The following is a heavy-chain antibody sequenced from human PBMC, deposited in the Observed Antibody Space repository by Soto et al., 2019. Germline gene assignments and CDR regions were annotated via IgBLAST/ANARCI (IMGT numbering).Heavy chain of an antibody. CDR2: INAGNGNT. D-gene: IGHD3-22*01. CDR3: ARDVDYYDSSGYYQPWFDP. V-gene: IGHV1-3*01. Sequence: ASVKVSCKASGYTFTGYYMHWVRQAPGQRLEWMGWINAGNGNTKYSQKFQGRVTITRDTSASTAYMELSSLRSEDTAVYYCARDVDYYDSSGYYQPWFDPWGQGTLVTVSS. J-gene: IGHJ5*02. CDR1: GYTFTGYY.